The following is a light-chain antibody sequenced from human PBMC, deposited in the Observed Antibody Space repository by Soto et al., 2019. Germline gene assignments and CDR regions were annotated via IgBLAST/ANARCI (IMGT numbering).Light chain of an antibody. CDR1: NSDVGDSNY. CDR2: DVT. Sequence: QSALTQPASVSGSPGQSITISCTGTNSDVGDSNYVSWYQQHPGIAPKLMIYDVTNRPSGVSHRFSGSRSGNTASLTISGLQAEDEADYYCSSYRSGTVVFGGGTKLTVL. J-gene: IGLJ2*01. V-gene: IGLV2-14*01. CDR3: SSYRSGTVV.